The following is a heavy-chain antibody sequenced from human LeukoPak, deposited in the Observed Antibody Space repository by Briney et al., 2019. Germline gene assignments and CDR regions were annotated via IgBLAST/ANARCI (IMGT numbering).Heavy chain of an antibody. J-gene: IGHJ6*02. CDR1: GFTFSSYA. V-gene: IGHV3-23*01. CDR2: ISGSAGST. CDR3: AKEIAVAGTNYYYGMDV. Sequence: GGSLRLSCAASGFTFSSYAMSWVRQAPGKGLEWVSVISGSAGSTYYADSVKGRFTISRDNSKNTLYLQMNSLRAEDTAVYYCAKEIAVAGTNYYYGMDVWGQGTTVTVSS. D-gene: IGHD6-19*01.